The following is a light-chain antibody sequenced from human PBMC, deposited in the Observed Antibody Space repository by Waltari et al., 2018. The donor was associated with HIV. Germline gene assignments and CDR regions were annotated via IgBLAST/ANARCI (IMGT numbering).Light chain of an antibody. CDR2: EDT. CDR1: SGTIASNS. J-gene: IGLJ2*01. CDR3: QSYDTTNHLI. Sequence: FMLTQPHSMSASPGTTVTISCTRSSGTIASNSVQWYQQRPGGAPTTGVFEDTQRPAGVPERFSGSIDSSSNSASLTISGLKTEDEADYYCQSYDTTNHLIFGGGTKVTVL. V-gene: IGLV6-57*04.